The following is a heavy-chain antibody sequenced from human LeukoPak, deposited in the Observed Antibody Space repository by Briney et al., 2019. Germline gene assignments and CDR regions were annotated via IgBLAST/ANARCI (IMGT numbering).Heavy chain of an antibody. Sequence: ASVKVSCKASTYTFNAYYLHWVRQAPGQGLECMGWINPDRGVTNYAQIFQDRVTMTRDTTINTAYMELSRLKSDDTAVYYCARDASTVTTRHLDYWVQGTLVTVSS. J-gene: IGHJ4*02. D-gene: IGHD4-17*01. V-gene: IGHV1-2*02. CDR2: INPDRGVT. CDR3: ARDASTVTTRHLDY. CDR1: TYTFNAYY.